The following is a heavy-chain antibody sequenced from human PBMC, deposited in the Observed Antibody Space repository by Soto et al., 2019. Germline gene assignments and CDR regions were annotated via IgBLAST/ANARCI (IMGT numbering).Heavy chain of an antibody. CDR2: ISRSSSNI. CDR1: GFNFSSYS. D-gene: IGHD6-13*01. Sequence: EVQLVESGGGLVKPGGSLRLSCAASGFNFSSYSMNWVRQAPGKGLEWVSYISRSSSNIYYVDSVKGRFTISRDNAKNALYLQMNSLRAEDTAVYYCARDLKVAAAGTGYYYYGMDVWGQGTTVTVSS. J-gene: IGHJ6*02. CDR3: ARDLKVAAAGTGYYYYGMDV. V-gene: IGHV3-21*01.